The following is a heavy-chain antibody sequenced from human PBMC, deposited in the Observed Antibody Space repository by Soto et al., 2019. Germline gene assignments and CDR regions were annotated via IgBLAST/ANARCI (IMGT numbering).Heavy chain of an antibody. CDR2: IYYSGST. V-gene: IGHV4-39*01. D-gene: IGHD3-3*01. CDR1: GGSISSSSYY. J-gene: IGHJ5*02. CDR3: ARGYRGGTIFGVVLNWFDP. Sequence: PSETLSLTCTVSGGSISSSSYYWGWIRQPPGKGLEWIGSIYYSGSTYYNPSLKSRVTISVDTSKNQFSLKLSSVTAADTAVYYCARGYRGGTIFGVVLNWFDPWGQGTLVTVSS.